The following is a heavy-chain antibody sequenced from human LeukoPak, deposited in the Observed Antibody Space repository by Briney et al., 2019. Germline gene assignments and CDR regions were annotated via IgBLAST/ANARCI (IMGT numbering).Heavy chain of an antibody. CDR2: INPSGGST. J-gene: IGHJ5*02. CDR3: ARAAAGTEILYNWFDP. V-gene: IGHV1-46*01. D-gene: IGHD6-13*01. CDR1: GYTFTSYY. Sequence: ASVKVSCKASGYTFTSYYMHWVRQAPGQGLEWMGIINPSGGSTSYAQKFQGRVTMTRDMSTSTVYMGLSSLRSEDTAVYYCARAAAGTEILYNWFDPWGQGTLVTVSS.